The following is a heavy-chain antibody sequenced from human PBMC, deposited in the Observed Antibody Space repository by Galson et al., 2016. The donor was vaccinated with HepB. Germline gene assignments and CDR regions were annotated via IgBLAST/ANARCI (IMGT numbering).Heavy chain of an antibody. CDR2: IKSESDGGTT. J-gene: IGHJ4*02. CDR1: GFTFSHAW. V-gene: IGHV3-15*01. CDR3: IKGLDY. Sequence: SLRLSCAASGFTFSHAWMSWVRQAPGKGLEWVGRIKSESDGGTTDYAAPVKGRFTISRDDSKNTLYLEMNSLKTEDTAVYYCIKGLDYWGQGTLVTVSS.